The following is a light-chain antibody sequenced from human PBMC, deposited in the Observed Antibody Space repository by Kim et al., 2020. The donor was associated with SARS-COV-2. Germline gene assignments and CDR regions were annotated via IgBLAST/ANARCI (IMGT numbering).Light chain of an antibody. J-gene: IGLJ2*01. CDR1: NLGDKY. Sequence: SYELTQPPSVSVSPGQTATITCSGDNLGDKYGSWYQQKPGQSPVLVIYQDNKRPSGIPERFSGSNSGSTATLTISGTQAMDEADYYCQAWDSNTVVFGGG. CDR3: QAWDSNTVV. CDR2: QDN. V-gene: IGLV3-1*01.